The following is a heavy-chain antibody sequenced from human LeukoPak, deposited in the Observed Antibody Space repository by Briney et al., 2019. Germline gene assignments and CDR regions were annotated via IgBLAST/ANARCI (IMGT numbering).Heavy chain of an antibody. CDR3: ASYYYDSSGLAAFDI. CDR1: GFNVSNNY. Sequence: GGSLRLSCVASGFNVSNNYMSWVRQAPGKGLEWVAVISYDGSNKYYADSVKGRFTISRDNSKNTLYLQMNSLRAEDTAVYYCASYYYDSSGLAAFDIWGQGTMVTVSS. J-gene: IGHJ3*02. V-gene: IGHV3-30*03. CDR2: ISYDGSNK. D-gene: IGHD3-22*01.